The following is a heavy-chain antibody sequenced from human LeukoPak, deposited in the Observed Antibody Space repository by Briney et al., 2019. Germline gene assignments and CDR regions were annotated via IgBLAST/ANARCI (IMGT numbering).Heavy chain of an antibody. Sequence: GRSLRLSCAASGFTFSSYGMHWVRQAPGKGLEWVAVIWYDGSNKYYADSVKGRFTISRDNSKDTLYLQMNSLRAEDTAVYYCAKDAGPVTSGGVIASFDYWGQGTLVTVSS. CDR1: GFTFSSYG. D-gene: IGHD3-16*02. J-gene: IGHJ4*02. V-gene: IGHV3-33*06. CDR3: AKDAGPVTSGGVIASFDY. CDR2: IWYDGSNK.